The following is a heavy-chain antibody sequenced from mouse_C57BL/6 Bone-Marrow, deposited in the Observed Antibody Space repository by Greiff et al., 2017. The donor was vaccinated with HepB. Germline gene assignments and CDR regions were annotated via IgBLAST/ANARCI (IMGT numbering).Heavy chain of an antibody. CDR3: ARMSYSNSWYFDV. CDR2: IWSGGST. D-gene: IGHD2-5*01. CDR1: GFSLTSYG. J-gene: IGHJ1*03. V-gene: IGHV2-2*01. Sequence: VQLQQSGPGLVQPSQSLSITCTVSGFSLTSYGVHWVRQSPGKGLEWLGVIWSGGSTDYNAAFISRLSISKDNSKSQVFFKMNSLQADDTAIYYCARMSYSNSWYFDVWGTGTTVTVSS.